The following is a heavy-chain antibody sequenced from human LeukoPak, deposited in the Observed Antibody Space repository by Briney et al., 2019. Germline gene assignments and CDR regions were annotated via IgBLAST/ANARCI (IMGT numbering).Heavy chain of an antibody. CDR2: LTPSSTTI. CDR1: GFSFSTFN. J-gene: IGHJ4*02. V-gene: IGHV3-48*04. D-gene: IGHD3-3*01. CDR3: ARVVSGVTGGDY. Sequence: QPGVSLRLSCAAYGFSFSTFNMIWLRQAPGKGLEGISYLTPSSTTIPHALSVKGRFAVSGDNANSLLYLQMNSLRVEDTAVYYCARVVSGVTGGDYWGQGTLVSVSS.